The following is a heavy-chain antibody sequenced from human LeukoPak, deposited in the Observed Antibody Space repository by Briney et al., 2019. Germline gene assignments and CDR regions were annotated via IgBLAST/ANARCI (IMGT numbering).Heavy chain of an antibody. D-gene: IGHD3-10*01. Sequence: GGSLRLSCAASGFTFSNYGMHWVRQAPGKGLEWVALISYDGSNKYYADSVKARFTISRDYSKNTLYLQMISMRADDTAVYYCANYGSVSYFAYWGQGTLVTASS. J-gene: IGHJ4*02. CDR1: GFTFSNYG. V-gene: IGHV3-30*18. CDR3: ANYGSVSYFAY. CDR2: ISYDGSNK.